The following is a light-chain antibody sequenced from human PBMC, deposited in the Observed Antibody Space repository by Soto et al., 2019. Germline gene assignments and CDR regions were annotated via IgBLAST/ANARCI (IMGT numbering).Light chain of an antibody. CDR1: QSVSSSY. V-gene: IGKV3-20*01. CDR3: QQYGSSPPWT. CDR2: GAS. J-gene: IGKJ1*01. Sequence: EIVLTLSPGTLSLSKGERATLSCRASQSVSSSYLAWYQQKPGQAPRLLIYGASSRATGIPDRFSGSGSGTDFTLTISRLEPEDFAVYYCQQYGSSPPWTFGQGTKVDIK.